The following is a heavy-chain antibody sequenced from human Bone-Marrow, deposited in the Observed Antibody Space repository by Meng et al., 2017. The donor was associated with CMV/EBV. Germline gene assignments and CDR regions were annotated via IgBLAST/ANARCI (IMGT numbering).Heavy chain of an antibody. D-gene: IGHD4-17*01. Sequence: SETLSLTCTVSSGSISYYYWSWIRQPPGKGLECIGYIYYTGSTNYNPSLKSRVTISIDTSKNQFSLKLSSVTAADTAVYYCARTYGKAFEIWAQGTMVTVSS. CDR3: ARTYGKAFEI. CDR2: IYYTGST. J-gene: IGHJ3*02. CDR1: SGSISYYY. V-gene: IGHV4-59*01.